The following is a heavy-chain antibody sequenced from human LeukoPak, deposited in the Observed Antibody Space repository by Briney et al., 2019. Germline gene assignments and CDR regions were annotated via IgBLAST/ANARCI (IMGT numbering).Heavy chain of an antibody. CDR3: ARAAGPLAAPDF. J-gene: IGHJ4*02. Sequence: SETLSLTCPVSGGSISSYYWSWIRQPPGKGLEWIGYIYYSGSTNYNPSLKSRVTISVDTSKNQFSLKLSSVTAADTAVCYCARAAGPLAAPDFWGQGTPVTVSS. D-gene: IGHD6-13*01. CDR2: IYYSGST. V-gene: IGHV4-59*01. CDR1: GGSISSYY.